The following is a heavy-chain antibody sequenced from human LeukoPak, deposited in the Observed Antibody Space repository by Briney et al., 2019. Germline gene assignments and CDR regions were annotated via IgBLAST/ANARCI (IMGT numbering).Heavy chain of an antibody. CDR2: ISAYNGNT. V-gene: IGHV1-18*01. CDR3: ARPYYDSSAPPYDY. CDR1: GYTFTSYG. Sequence: GASVKVSCKASGYTFTSYGISWVRQAPGQGVEWMGWISAYNGNTNYAQKLQGRVTMTTDTSTSTAYMELRSLRSDDTAVYYCARPYYDSSAPPYDYWGRGTLVTVSS. J-gene: IGHJ4*02. D-gene: IGHD3-22*01.